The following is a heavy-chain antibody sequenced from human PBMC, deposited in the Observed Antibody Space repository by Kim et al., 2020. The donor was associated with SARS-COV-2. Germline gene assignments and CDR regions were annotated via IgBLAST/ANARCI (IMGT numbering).Heavy chain of an antibody. V-gene: IGHV1-46*01. Sequence: ASVKVSCKASGYTFTSYYMHWVRQAPGQGLEWMGIINPSGGSTSYAQKFQGRVTMTRDMSTSTVYMELSSLRSEDTAVYYCARDGLIVGATGGYFDYWGQGTLVTVSS. CDR3: ARDGLIVGATGGYFDY. D-gene: IGHD1-26*01. J-gene: IGHJ4*02. CDR1: GYTFTSYY. CDR2: INPSGGST.